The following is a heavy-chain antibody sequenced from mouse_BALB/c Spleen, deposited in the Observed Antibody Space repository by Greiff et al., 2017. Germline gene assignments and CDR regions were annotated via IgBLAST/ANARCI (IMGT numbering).Heavy chain of an antibody. J-gene: IGHJ2*01. D-gene: IGHD1-1*01. CDR1: GFTFSSFG. V-gene: IGHV5-17*02. Sequence: EVQRVESGGGLVQPGGSRKLSCAASGFTFSSFGMHWVRQAPEKGLEWVAYISSGSSTIYYADTVKGRFTISRDNPKNTLFLQMTSLRSEDTAMYYCARDTHYGSSYFDYWGQGTTLTVSS. CDR2: ISSGSSTI. CDR3: ARDTHYGSSYFDY.